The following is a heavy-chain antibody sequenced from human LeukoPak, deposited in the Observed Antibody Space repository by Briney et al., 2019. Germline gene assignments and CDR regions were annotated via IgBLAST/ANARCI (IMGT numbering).Heavy chain of an antibody. Sequence: SETLSLTCTVSGGSISSSSYYWGWIRQPPGKGLEWIGSIYYSGSTYYNPSLKSRATISVDTSKNQFSLKLSSVTAADTAVYYCARGHKVGATSGFDPWGQGTLVTVSS. V-gene: IGHV4-39*07. D-gene: IGHD1-26*01. CDR3: ARGHKVGATSGFDP. CDR1: GGSISSSSYY. CDR2: IYYSGST. J-gene: IGHJ5*02.